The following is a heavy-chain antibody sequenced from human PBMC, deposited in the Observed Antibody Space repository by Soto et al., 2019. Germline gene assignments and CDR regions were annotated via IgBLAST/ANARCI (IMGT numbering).Heavy chain of an antibody. CDR2: MNPNSGNT. Sequence: ASVKVSCKASGYTFTSYDINWVRQATGQGLEWMGWMNPNSGNTGYAQKFQGRVTMTRNTSISTAYMELSSLRSEDTAVYYCARFVRFLEWFPPVGMDVWGQGTTVTVSS. D-gene: IGHD3-3*01. V-gene: IGHV1-8*01. J-gene: IGHJ6*02. CDR3: ARFVRFLEWFPPVGMDV. CDR1: GYTFTSYD.